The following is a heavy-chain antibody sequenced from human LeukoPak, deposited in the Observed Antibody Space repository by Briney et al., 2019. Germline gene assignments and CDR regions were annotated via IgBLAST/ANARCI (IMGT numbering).Heavy chain of an antibody. CDR1: GGSISNSNW. Sequence: SGTLSLTCAVSGGSISNSNWWSWVRQPPGKGLVWIGQIYHSGSTNYNPSLKSRVTISIDKSKNQFSLKLSSVTAADTAVYCCARGDSRGYYYFDHWGQGILVTVSS. V-gene: IGHV4-4*01. D-gene: IGHD3-22*01. CDR3: ARGDSRGYYYFDH. CDR2: IYHSGST. J-gene: IGHJ4*02.